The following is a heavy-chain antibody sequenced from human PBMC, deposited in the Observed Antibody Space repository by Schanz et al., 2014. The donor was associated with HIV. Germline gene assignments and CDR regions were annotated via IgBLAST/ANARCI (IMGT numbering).Heavy chain of an antibody. CDR3: AKEWYYGSGSMDYGLDV. CDR1: EFIFSNYG. CDR2: ISYDGDYR. D-gene: IGHD3-10*01. J-gene: IGHJ6*02. V-gene: IGHV3-30*18. Sequence: QVQLVESGGGVVQPGRSLRLSCAASEFIFSNYGMHWVRQAPGKGLEWVAVISYDGDYRYYADSVKGRFTISRDNSKNTLYLQMNSLRAEDTAVYYCAKEWYYGSGSMDYGLDVWGQGTTVTVSS.